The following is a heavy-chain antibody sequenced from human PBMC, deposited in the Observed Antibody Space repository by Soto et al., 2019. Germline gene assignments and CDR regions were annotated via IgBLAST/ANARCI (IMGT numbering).Heavy chain of an antibody. CDR3: ARDNRVVAATRSGAFDI. J-gene: IGHJ3*02. CDR2: IIPILGIA. D-gene: IGHD2-15*01. CDR1: GGTFSSYT. V-gene: IGHV1-69*04. Sequence: ASVKVSCKASGGTFSSYTISWVRQAPGQGLEWMGRIIPILGIANYAQKFQGRVTITADKSTSTAYMELSSLRSEDTAVYYCARDNRVVAATRSGAFDIWGQGTMVTVSS.